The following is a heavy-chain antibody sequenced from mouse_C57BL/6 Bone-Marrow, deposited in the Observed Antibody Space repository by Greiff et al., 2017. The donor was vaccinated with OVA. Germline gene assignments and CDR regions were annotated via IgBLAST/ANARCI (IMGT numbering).Heavy chain of an antibody. D-gene: IGHD2-3*01. CDR1: GFSLTSYG. CDR3: ARMGGYSPYAMDY. V-gene: IGHV2-2*01. Sequence: VKLMESGPGLVQPSQSLSITCTVSGFSLTSYGVHWVRQSPGKGLEWLGVIWSGGSTDYNAAFISRLSISKDNSKSQVFFKMNSLQADDTAIYYCARMGGYSPYAMDYWGQGTSVTVSS. J-gene: IGHJ4*01. CDR2: IWSGGST.